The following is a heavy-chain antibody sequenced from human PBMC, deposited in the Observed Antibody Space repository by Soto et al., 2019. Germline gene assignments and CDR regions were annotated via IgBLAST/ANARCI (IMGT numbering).Heavy chain of an antibody. V-gene: IGHV4-34*01. D-gene: IGHD3-22*01. Sequence: SETLSLTCAVEGGSFNDDYWSWIRQSPGKGLEWIGEINDSGSTKYNPSLKSRVTISVDRSKSQFSLNLSSVTAADTAVYYCARGGITMIVVAPSGAFDIWAQGTMVPVSS. CDR1: GGSFNDDY. CDR3: ARGGITMIVVAPSGAFDI. CDR2: INDSGST. J-gene: IGHJ3*02.